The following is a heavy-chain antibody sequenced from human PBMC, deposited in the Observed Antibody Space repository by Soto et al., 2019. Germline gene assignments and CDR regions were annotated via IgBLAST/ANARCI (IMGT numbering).Heavy chain of an antibody. D-gene: IGHD6-6*01. CDR2: ISAYNGNT. CDR3: ARGAPVYSSSSPGNDS. CDR1: GYTFTSYG. J-gene: IGHJ4*02. V-gene: IGHV1-18*01. Sequence: ASVKVSCKASGYTFTSYGICWVRQAPGQGLEWMGWISAYNGNTNYAQKLQGRVTMTTDTSTSTAYMELRSLRSDDTAVYYCARGAPVYSSSSPGNDSWGQGTLLTVSS.